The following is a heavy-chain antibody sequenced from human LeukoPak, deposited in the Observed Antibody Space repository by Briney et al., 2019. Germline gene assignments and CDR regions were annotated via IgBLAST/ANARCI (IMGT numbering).Heavy chain of an antibody. Sequence: PSETLSLTCTVSGGSISSYYWSWIRQPPGKGLEWIGYIYYSGSTNYNPSLKSRVTISVDTSKNQFSLKLSSVTAADTAVYYCARQTVTLGGFDPWGQGTLVTVSS. CDR1: GGSISSYY. V-gene: IGHV4-59*08. J-gene: IGHJ5*02. CDR2: IYYSGST. CDR3: ARQTVTLGGFDP. D-gene: IGHD4-17*01.